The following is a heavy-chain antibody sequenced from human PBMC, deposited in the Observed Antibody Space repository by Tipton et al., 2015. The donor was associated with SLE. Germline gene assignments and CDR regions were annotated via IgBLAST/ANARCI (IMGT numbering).Heavy chain of an antibody. Sequence: TLSLTCTVSSYSISSGYYWGWIRQPPGKGLEWIGSIYHSGSIYYSGNTYYSPSLESRVTISADTFKNQFSLKVTSVTAADTAVYFCARIHPNNYGDYGPFDYWGQGILVTVSS. J-gene: IGHJ4*02. CDR3: ARIHPNNYGDYGPFDY. CDR1: SYSISSGYY. V-gene: IGHV4-38-2*02. CDR2: IYYSGNT. D-gene: IGHD4-17*01.